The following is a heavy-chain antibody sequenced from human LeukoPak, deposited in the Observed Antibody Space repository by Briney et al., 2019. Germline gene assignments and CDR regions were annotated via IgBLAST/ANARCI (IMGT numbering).Heavy chain of an antibody. V-gene: IGHV1-46*01. Sequence: GASVKVSCKASGYTFTSYYMHWVRQAPGQGLEWMGIINPSGGSTSYAQKFQGRVTITADESTSTAYMELSSLRSEDTAVYYCARATPEADLYYYDSSGYYSAAFDIWGQGTMVTVSS. CDR2: INPSGGST. CDR1: GYTFTSYY. J-gene: IGHJ3*02. D-gene: IGHD3-22*01. CDR3: ARATPEADLYYYDSSGYYSAAFDI.